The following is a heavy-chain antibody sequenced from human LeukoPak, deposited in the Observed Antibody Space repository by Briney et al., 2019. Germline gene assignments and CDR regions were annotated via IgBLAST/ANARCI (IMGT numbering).Heavy chain of an antibody. J-gene: IGHJ4*02. V-gene: IGHV3-30*02. D-gene: IGHD1-14*01. Sequence: PGGSLRLSCAASGFTFSSYGMHWVRQAPGKGLEWVAFIRYDGSNKYYADSVKGRFTISRDNSKNTLYLQMNSLRAEDTAVYYCATTDVPDIDYWGQGTLVTVSS. CDR2: IRYDGSNK. CDR1: GFTFSSYG. CDR3: ATTDVPDIDY.